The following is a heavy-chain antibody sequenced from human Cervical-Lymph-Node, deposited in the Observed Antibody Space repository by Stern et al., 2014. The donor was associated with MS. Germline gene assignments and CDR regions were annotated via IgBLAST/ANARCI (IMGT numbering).Heavy chain of an antibody. CDR3: ARMMGSGYRHYFDY. CDR1: GVSLVTSGVR. CDR2: IDCNDKT. D-gene: IGHD3-3*01. V-gene: IGHV2-70*04. J-gene: IGHJ4*02. Sequence: QITLKESGPALVTPTQTLTLTCTFSGVSLVTSGVRVSWIRQPPGNALEWLARIDCNDKTFYNASLMTRLTISKDTSKNQVVLTMTNVDPVDTATYYCARMMGSGYRHYFDYWGQGTPVTVS.